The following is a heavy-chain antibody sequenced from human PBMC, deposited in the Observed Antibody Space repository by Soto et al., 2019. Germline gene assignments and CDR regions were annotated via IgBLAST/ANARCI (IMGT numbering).Heavy chain of an antibody. CDR1: GGTFSSYA. V-gene: IGHV1-69*06. J-gene: IGHJ4*02. CDR2: IIPIFGTA. Sequence: ASVKVACKASGGTFSSYAISWVRQAPGQGLEWMGGIIPIFGTANYAQKFQGRVTITADKSTSTAYMELSSLRSEDTAVYYCARDVVVAQYFDYWGQGTLVTVSS. CDR3: ARDVVVAQYFDY. D-gene: IGHD2-15*01.